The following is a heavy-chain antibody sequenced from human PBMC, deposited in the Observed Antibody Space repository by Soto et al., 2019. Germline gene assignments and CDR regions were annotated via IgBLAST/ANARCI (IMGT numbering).Heavy chain of an antibody. D-gene: IGHD6-19*01. CDR3: AGDDRSSYSCGWYYFDC. Sequence: GASVKVSCKASGYPFTSYYMHWVRLAPGQGLEWMGIINPSGGSTNYAQNFQGRVTMTRDTSTSTIYMELSSLRSDDTAVYYCAGDDRSSYSCGWYYFDCWGQGTLVTVSS. J-gene: IGHJ4*02. CDR1: GYPFTSYY. CDR2: INPSGGST. V-gene: IGHV1-46*01.